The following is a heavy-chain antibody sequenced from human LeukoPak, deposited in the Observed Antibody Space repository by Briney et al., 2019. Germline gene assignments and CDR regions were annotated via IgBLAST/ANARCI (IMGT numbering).Heavy chain of an antibody. CDR1: GFTFNDYY. Sequence: KPGGSLRLSCAASGFTFNDYYMSWLRQAPGKGLEWLSYINIGGTNTHYAASVKGQFTISRDNDKRSLYLEMNNLRAEDTAVYYCATDGAGFDSWGQGVLVTVSS. CDR3: ATDGAGFDS. CDR2: INIGGTNT. J-gene: IGHJ5*02. V-gene: IGHV3-11*01.